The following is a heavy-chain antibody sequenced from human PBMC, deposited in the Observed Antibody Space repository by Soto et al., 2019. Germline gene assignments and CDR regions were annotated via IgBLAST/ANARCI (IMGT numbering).Heavy chain of an antibody. V-gene: IGHV3-23*01. CDR1: GFTFSSYA. CDR2: ISAGGGAT. CDR3: AKLFSDSIWGSYLRYFDH. Sequence: EVQLLESGGGLVQPGGSLRLSCAASGFTFSSYAMSWVRQAPGKGLEWVSAISAGGGATYYADSVKGRFTISRDNSLNTLYLQMNSLRAEDTAVYYCAKLFSDSIWGSYLRYFDHWGQGTLVTVSS. J-gene: IGHJ4*02. D-gene: IGHD3-16*01.